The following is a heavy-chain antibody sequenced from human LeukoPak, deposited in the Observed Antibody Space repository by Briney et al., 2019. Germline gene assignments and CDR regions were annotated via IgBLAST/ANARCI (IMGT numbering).Heavy chain of an antibody. V-gene: IGHV4-39*01. J-gene: IGHJ4*02. CDR2: IYYSGST. D-gene: IGHD6-19*01. CDR1: GGSISSSSYY. CDR3: ARHFAGYQWPYYFDY. Sequence: SGTLSLTCTVSGGSISSSSYYWGWIRQPPGKGLEWIGSIYYSGSTYYNPSLKSRVTISVDTSKNQFSLKLSSVTAADTAVYYCARHFAGYQWPYYFDYWGQGTLVTVSS.